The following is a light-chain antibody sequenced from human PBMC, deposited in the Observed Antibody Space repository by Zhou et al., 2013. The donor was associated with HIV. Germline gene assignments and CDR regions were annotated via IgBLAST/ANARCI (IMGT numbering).Light chain of an antibody. CDR1: VSIRTF. V-gene: IGKV1-39*01. Sequence: DIQMTQSPSSLSASVGDRVTITCRTRVSIRTFLNWYQQKPGKTPDLLIYDASNLQSGIPSRFNGSGSGTDFTLTIHGVLPEDAATYYCQHTYARPLSFGEGTKVEL. CDR3: QHTYARPLS. J-gene: IGKJ4*01. CDR2: DAS.